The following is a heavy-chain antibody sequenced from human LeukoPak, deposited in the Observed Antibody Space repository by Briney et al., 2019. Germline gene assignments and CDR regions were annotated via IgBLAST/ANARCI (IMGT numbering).Heavy chain of an antibody. CDR1: GGSISGYY. J-gene: IGHJ4*02. D-gene: IGHD6-25*01. Sequence: SETLSLTCTVSGGSISGYYWSWIRQPVGKGLEWIGHIHTSGITNYNPSLKSRVTMSVDTSKNQFSLMLSSVTAADTAVYYCARGGSKAAATFDYWGQGTLVTVFS. CDR2: IHTSGIT. CDR3: ARGGSKAAATFDY. V-gene: IGHV4-4*07.